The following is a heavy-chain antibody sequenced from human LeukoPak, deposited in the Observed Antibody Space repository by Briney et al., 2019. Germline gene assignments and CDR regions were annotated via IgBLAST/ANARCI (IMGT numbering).Heavy chain of an antibody. Sequence: GASVKVSCKASGYTFTSYGISWVRQAPGQGLEWMGWINPNSGGTKYAQKFQGRVTMTRDTSISTAYMELNSLTSDDTAVYYCARGSALKDGYKSPSDYWGQGTLVTVSS. CDR1: GYTFTSYG. D-gene: IGHD5-24*01. V-gene: IGHV1-2*02. CDR3: ARGSALKDGYKSPSDY. CDR2: INPNSGGT. J-gene: IGHJ4*02.